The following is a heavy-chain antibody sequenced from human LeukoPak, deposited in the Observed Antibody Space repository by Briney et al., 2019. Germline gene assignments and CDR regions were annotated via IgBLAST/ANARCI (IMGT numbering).Heavy chain of an antibody. D-gene: IGHD2-2*02. V-gene: IGHV3-11*01. CDR1: GFTFSDYY. Sequence: PGGSLRLSCAASGFTFSDYYMSWIRQAPGKGLEWVSYISSSGSTIYYADSVKGRFTISRDNSKNTLYLQMNSLRAEDTAVYYCAKDLGYCSSTSCYKRDYWGQGTLVTVSS. J-gene: IGHJ4*02. CDR3: AKDLGYCSSTSCYKRDY. CDR2: ISSSGSTI.